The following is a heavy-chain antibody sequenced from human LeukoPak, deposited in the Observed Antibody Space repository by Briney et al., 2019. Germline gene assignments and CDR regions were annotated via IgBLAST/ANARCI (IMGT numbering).Heavy chain of an antibody. CDR1: GGSISSFY. Sequence: PSETLSLTCTVSGGSISSFYWSWIRQPPGKGLEWIGYIYYSGSTNYNPSLRSRVNISVDTSKKQFSLKLSSVTAADTAFYYCARGIYSSGYYYYFDYWGQGTLVTVPS. J-gene: IGHJ4*02. V-gene: IGHV4-59*01. CDR2: IYYSGST. CDR3: ARGIYSSGYYYYFDY. D-gene: IGHD3-22*01.